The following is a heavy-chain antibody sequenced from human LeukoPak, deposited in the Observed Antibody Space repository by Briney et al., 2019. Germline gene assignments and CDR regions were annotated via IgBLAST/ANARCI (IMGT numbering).Heavy chain of an antibody. CDR1: GFTFSNYV. J-gene: IGHJ4*02. D-gene: IGHD3-10*01. Sequence: AGGSLRLSCAASGFTFSNYVMTWVRQAPGKGLEWVSAISGSGGSTYYADSVKGRFTISRDNSKNTLYLQMNSLRAEDTAVYYCAKGLWFGEFYFDYWGQGTLVTVSS. CDR3: AKGLWFGEFYFDY. V-gene: IGHV3-23*01. CDR2: ISGSGGST.